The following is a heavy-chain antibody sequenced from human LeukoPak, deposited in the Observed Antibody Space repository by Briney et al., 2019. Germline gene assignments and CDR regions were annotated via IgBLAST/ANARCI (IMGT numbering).Heavy chain of an antibody. D-gene: IGHD2-15*01. V-gene: IGHV3-23*01. CDR3: AKDLTWGYCSGGSCYTDY. CDR1: GFTFSSYW. J-gene: IGHJ4*02. Sequence: GGSLRLSCAASGFTFSSYWMHWVRQAPGKGLEWVSAISGSGGSTYYADSVKGRFTISRDNSKNTLYLQMNSLRAEDTAVYYCAKDLTWGYCSGGSCYTDYWGQGTLVTVSS. CDR2: ISGSGGST.